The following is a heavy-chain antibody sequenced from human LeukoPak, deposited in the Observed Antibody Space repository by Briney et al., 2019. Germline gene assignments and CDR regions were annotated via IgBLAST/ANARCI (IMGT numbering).Heavy chain of an antibody. Sequence: PGGSLRLSCAASGFTFSSYSMNWVRQAPGKGLEWVSSISSSSSYIYYADSVKGRFTISRDNAKNSLYLQMNSLRAEDTAVYYCARDFSGYDTTNFDYWGQGTLVTVSS. CDR1: GFTFSSYS. CDR2: ISSSSSYI. J-gene: IGHJ4*02. V-gene: IGHV3-21*01. CDR3: ARDFSGYDTTNFDY. D-gene: IGHD5-12*01.